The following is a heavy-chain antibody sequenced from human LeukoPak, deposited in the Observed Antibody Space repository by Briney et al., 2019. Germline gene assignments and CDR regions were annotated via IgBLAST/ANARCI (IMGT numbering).Heavy chain of an antibody. D-gene: IGHD6-19*01. CDR2: IYSGGST. CDR3: ARAQWRTYSYYYMDV. CDR1: GITLSNYG. Sequence: PGGSLRLSCAVSGITLSNYGMSWVRQAPGKGLEWISVIYSGGSTYYADSVKGRFTISRDDSKNTLYLQMNSLRAEDTAIYYCARAQWRTYSYYYMDVWGKGTTVTVSS. J-gene: IGHJ6*03. V-gene: IGHV3-53*01.